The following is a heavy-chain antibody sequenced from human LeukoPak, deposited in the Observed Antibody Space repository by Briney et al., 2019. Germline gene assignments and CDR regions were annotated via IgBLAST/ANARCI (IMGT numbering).Heavy chain of an antibody. CDR3: AREMATTQPDAFDI. CDR1: GGSISSSSYY. J-gene: IGHJ3*02. Sequence: SETLSLTRTVSGGSISSSSYYWGWIRQPPGKGLEWIGSIYYNGSTYYNPSLKSRVTISVDTSKNQFSLKLSSVTAADTAVYYCAREMATTQPDAFDIWGQGTMVTVSS. V-gene: IGHV4-39*07. CDR2: IYYNGST. D-gene: IGHD5-24*01.